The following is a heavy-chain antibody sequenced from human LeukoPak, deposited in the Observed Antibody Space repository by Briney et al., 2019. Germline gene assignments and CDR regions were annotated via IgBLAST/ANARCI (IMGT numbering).Heavy chain of an antibody. CDR1: GGSISNYY. Sequence: SETLSLTCIVSGGSISNYYWSWIRQPPRKGLEWIGYVHCSGNTNYNPSLKSRVTISVDTSKNQFSLKLSSVTAADTAVYYCARMIAAAGTEYFDLWGRGTLVTVSS. J-gene: IGHJ2*01. D-gene: IGHD6-13*01. V-gene: IGHV4-59*01. CDR2: VHCSGNT. CDR3: ARMIAAAGTEYFDL.